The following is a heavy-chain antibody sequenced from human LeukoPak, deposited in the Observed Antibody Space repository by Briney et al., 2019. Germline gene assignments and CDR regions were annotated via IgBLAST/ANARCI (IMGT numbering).Heavy chain of an antibody. D-gene: IGHD3-22*01. J-gene: IGHJ4*02. CDR2: ISAYNGNT. CDR1: GNTFTSYA. V-gene: IGHV1-18*01. Sequence: ASVKVSCKASGNTFTSYAITWVRQAPGQGLEWMGWISAYNGNTNYAQKLQGRVTMTTDTSTSTAYMELRSLRSDDTAVYYCARELRPRVGYDSSGYQPRDYWGQGTLVTVSS. CDR3: ARELRPRVGYDSSGYQPRDY.